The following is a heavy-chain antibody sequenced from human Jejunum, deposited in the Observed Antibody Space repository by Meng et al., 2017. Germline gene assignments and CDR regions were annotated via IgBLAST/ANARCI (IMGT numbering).Heavy chain of an antibody. CDR2: IYHTGTT. D-gene: IGHD6-13*01. Sequence: VQLPEAGPGLVKPSGTLSLPCAVSGASISDSNWWSWVRQPLGKALEWIGEIYHTGTTNYNPSLKSRVTMSLDKSKNQFSLELTSVTAADTAVYYCARDLLGPAIAATGWFDPWGQGTLVTVSS. CDR1: GASISDSNW. V-gene: IGHV4-4*02. CDR3: ARDLLGPAIAATGWFDP. J-gene: IGHJ5*02.